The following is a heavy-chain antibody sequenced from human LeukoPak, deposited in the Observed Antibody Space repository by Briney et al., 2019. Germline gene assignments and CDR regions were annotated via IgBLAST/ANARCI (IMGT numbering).Heavy chain of an antibody. CDR3: ARDPLRRYYMDV. CDR2: IYHSGST. V-gene: IGHV4-30-2*01. CDR1: GGSISSGGYY. J-gene: IGHJ6*03. Sequence: SETLSLTCTVSGGSISSGGYYWSWIRQPPGKGLEWIGYIYHSGSTYYNPSLKSRVTISVDRSKNQFSLKLSSVTAADTAVYYCARDPLRRYYMDVWGKGTTVTVSS.